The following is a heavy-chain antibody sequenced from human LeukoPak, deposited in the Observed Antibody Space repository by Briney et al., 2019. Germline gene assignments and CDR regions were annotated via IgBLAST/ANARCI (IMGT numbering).Heavy chain of an antibody. J-gene: IGHJ4*02. Sequence: GGSLRLSCAASGFTFSSYSMNWVRQAPGKGLEWVSSISGTTTYIYYADSVKGRFTISRDNAKNSLYLQMNGPRAEDTAVYYCATVPSDYWGQGTLVTVSS. CDR1: GFTFSSYS. CDR2: ISGTTTYI. V-gene: IGHV3-21*01. CDR3: ATVPSDY.